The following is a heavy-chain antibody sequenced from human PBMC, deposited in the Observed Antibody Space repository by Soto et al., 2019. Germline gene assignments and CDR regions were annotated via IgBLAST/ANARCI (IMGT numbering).Heavy chain of an antibody. CDR2: MNPNSGNT. CDR3: ARGHYTTIFGVGIRYLDGMDV. D-gene: IGHD3-3*01. J-gene: IGHJ6*02. V-gene: IGHV1-8*01. CDR1: GYTFTSYD. Sequence: ASVKVSCKASGYTFTSYDINWVRQATGQGLEWMGWMNPNSGNTGYAQKFQGRVTMTRNTSISTAYMELSSLRSEDTAVYYCARGHYTTIFGVGIRYLDGMDVWGQGTTVTVSS.